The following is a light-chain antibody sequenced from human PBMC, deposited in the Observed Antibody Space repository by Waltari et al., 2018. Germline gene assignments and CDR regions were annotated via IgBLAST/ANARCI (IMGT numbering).Light chain of an antibody. CDR1: SSNIGSSF. V-gene: IGLV1-47*01. CDR3: AAWDDSLTVR. Sequence: QSVLTPPPSASGTPGQRVTISCSGSSSNIGSSFVFGYQPHPGTAPKLPIYRNGQRPSGVPDRFSGSRSGTSASLAISGLRSEDEADYYCAAWDDSLTVRFGGGTKLTVL. CDR2: RNG. J-gene: IGLJ3*02.